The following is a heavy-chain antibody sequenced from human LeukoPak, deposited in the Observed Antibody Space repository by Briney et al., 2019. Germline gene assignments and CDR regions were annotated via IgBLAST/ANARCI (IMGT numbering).Heavy chain of an antibody. CDR3: ARVKDSSGYYWSYYYYYGMDV. V-gene: IGHV1-69*13. D-gene: IGHD3-22*01. CDR1: GGTFSSYA. J-gene: IGHJ6*02. Sequence: GASVKVSCKASGGTFSSYAISWVRQAPGQGLEWMGGIIPIFGTANYAQKFQGRVTITADESTSTAYMELSSLRSEDTAVYYCARVKDSSGYYWSYYYYYGMDVWGQGTTVTVSS. CDR2: IIPIFGTA.